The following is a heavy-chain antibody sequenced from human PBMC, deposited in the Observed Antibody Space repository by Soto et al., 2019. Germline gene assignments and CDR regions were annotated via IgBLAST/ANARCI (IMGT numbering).Heavy chain of an antibody. CDR3: ARQRPTDGRWEFANYYVMDV. V-gene: IGHV4-34*12. CDR2: IIHSEST. D-gene: IGHD1-26*01. J-gene: IGHJ6*02. CDR1: GGSFSAYY. Sequence: SETLSLTCAVYGGSFSAYYWSWVRQPPGKGLEWIGEIIHSESTKNNPSLKSRVTISVNTSKNQFSLKLSSVTAADTAVYYCARQRPTDGRWEFANYYVMDVWGQGTPVTVSS.